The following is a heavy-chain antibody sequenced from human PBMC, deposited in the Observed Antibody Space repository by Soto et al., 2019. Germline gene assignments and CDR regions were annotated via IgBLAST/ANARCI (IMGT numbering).Heavy chain of an antibody. J-gene: IGHJ5*02. CDR2: ISWNSGSI. V-gene: IGHV3-9*01. CDR3: AKDSSSTLFNWFDP. D-gene: IGHD6-6*01. CDR1: GFTFDDCA. Sequence: PGGSLRLSCAASGFTFDDCAMHWVRQAPGKGLEWVSGISWNSGSIGYADSEKGRFTISRDNAKNSLYLQMNSLRAEDTALYYCAKDSSSTLFNWFDPWGQGTLVTVSS.